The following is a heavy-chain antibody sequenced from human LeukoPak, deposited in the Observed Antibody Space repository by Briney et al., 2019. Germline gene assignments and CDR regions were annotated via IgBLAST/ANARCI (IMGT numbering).Heavy chain of an antibody. V-gene: IGHV3-48*03. D-gene: IGHD4-17*01. CDR2: ISSSGSTI. CDR3: VARMTTVTTSYYYYGMDV. J-gene: IGHJ6*02. Sequence: GGSLRLSCAASGFTFSSYEMNWVRQAPGKGLEWVSYISSSGSTIYYADSVKGRFTISRDNAKNSLYLQMNSLRAEDTAVYYCVARMTTVTTSYYYYGMDVWGQGTTVTVSS. CDR1: GFTFSSYE.